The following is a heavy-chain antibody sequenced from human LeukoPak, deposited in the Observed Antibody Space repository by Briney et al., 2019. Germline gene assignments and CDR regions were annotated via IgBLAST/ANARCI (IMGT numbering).Heavy chain of an antibody. V-gene: IGHV4-61*02. CDR2: IYTSGST. J-gene: IGHJ3*02. CDR1: GGSISSGSYY. Sequence: SQTLSLTCTVSGGSISSGSYYWSWIRQPAGKGLEWIGRIYTSGSTNYNPSLKSRITISVDTSKNQFSLKLSSVTAADTAVYYCARPTTADEGRAFDIWGQGTMVTVSS. D-gene: IGHD4-17*01. CDR3: ARPTTADEGRAFDI.